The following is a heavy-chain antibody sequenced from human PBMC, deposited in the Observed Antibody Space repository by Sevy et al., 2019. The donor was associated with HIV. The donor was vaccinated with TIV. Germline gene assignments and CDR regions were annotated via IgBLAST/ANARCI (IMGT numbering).Heavy chain of an antibody. J-gene: IGHJ4*02. CDR3: VSPSQCSNGVCPFDY. D-gene: IGHD2-8*01. Sequence: GGSLRLSCVASEFTLSSYSMNWVRQAPGKGLEWISSISSSSAAIYYADSVKGRFTISRDNAKSSLYLQMNSLRDEDTAVYYCVSPSQCSNGVCPFDYWGQGTLVTVSS. CDR1: EFTLSSYS. V-gene: IGHV3-21*01. CDR2: ISSSSAAI.